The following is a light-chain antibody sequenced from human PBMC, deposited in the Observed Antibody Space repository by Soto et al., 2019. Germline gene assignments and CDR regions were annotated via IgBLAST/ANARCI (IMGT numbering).Light chain of an antibody. V-gene: IGKV1-33*01. Sequence: DIRMTQSPSSFSASIGDRVTVTCQASQDISNYLDWYQQKPGKAPKLLIYDASTLQTGVPSRFSGSGSGTDLTFTISSLQAEDIATYYCQQCDSLPFTFGAGTKVEI. CDR2: DAS. J-gene: IGKJ3*01. CDR3: QQCDSLPFT. CDR1: QDISNY.